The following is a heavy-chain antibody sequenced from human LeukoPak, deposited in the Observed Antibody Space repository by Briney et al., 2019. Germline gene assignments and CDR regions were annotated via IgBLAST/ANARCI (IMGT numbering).Heavy chain of an antibody. CDR2: IYYTGST. Sequence: SETLSLTCTVSAGSITNYYWSWIRQPPGKGLEWIGYIYYTGSTNYNPSLKSRVSISVDTSKNQFSLKLSSVTAADTAVYYCARHGGYHSPIDYWGQGTLVTVSS. J-gene: IGHJ4*02. V-gene: IGHV4-59*08. CDR3: ARHGGYHSPIDY. D-gene: IGHD3-22*01. CDR1: AGSITNYY.